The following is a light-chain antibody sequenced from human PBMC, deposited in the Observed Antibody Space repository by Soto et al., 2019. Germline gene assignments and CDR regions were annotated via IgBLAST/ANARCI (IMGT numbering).Light chain of an antibody. CDR1: QSVSSW. J-gene: IGKJ1*01. V-gene: IGKV1-5*03. CDR2: KAS. CDR3: QQYILYPWT. Sequence: DIQMTQSPSTLSAYVGDRVTITCRASQSVSSWLAWYQQKPGKAPKLLIYKASSLESGVPSRFSGSGSGTEFTLTISSLQPDDFATYYCQQYILYPWTFGQGTKVEIK.